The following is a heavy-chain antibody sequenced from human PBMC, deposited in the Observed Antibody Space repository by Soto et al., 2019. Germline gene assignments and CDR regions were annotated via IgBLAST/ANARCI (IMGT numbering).Heavy chain of an antibody. CDR1: GFTFSSYS. CDR3: ARDRSLAAAGRGYFDL. Sequence: GGSLRLSCAASGFTFSSYSMNWVRQAPGKGLEWVSSISSSSSYIYYADSVKGRFTISRDNAKNSLYLQMNSLRAEDTAVYYCARDRSLAAAGRGYFDLWGRGTLVTVSS. D-gene: IGHD6-13*01. CDR2: ISSSSSYI. V-gene: IGHV3-21*01. J-gene: IGHJ2*01.